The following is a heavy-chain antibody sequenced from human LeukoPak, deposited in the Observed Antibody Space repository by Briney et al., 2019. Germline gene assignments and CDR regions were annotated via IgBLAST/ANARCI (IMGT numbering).Heavy chain of an antibody. V-gene: IGHV3-23*01. CDR2: IIGSAVNT. CDR3: TTGRYYFDY. CDR1: GLTVSSYG. J-gene: IGHJ4*02. Sequence: PGESLRLSCGASGLTVSSYGMSWVRQAPGKGLEWVSTIIGSAVNTYYADSVKGRFTISRDDSKNTVYLQMNSLRAEDTAVYYCTTGRYYFDYWGQGTLVTVSS.